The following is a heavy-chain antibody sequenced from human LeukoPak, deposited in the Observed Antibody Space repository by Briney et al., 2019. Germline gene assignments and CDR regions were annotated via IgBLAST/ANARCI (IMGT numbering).Heavy chain of an antibody. V-gene: IGHV1-8*02. D-gene: IGHD6-19*01. CDR3: ARAVAGYFDY. CDR1: GYTFTGYY. Sequence: ASVKVSCKASGYTFTGYYMHWVRQAPGQGLEWMGWMNPNSGNTGYALKFQGRVTMTRNTSISTAYMELSSLRSEDTAVYYCARAVAGYFDYWGQGTLVTVSS. CDR2: MNPNSGNT. J-gene: IGHJ4*02.